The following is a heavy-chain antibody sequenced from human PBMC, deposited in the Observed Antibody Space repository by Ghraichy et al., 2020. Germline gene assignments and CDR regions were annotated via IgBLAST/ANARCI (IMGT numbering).Heavy chain of an antibody. V-gene: IGHV3-30*18. CDR2: ISYDGSNK. CDR3: AKDSLSHSSAWRGGYFDY. D-gene: IGHD6-19*01. J-gene: IGHJ4*02. Sequence: GGSLRLSCAASGFTFSSYGMHWVRQAPGKGLEWVALISYDGSNKYYADSVKGRFTISRGNSKNTLYLQMNSLRAEDTAVYYCAKDSLSHSSAWRGGYFDYWGQGTLVTVSS. CDR1: GFTFSSYG.